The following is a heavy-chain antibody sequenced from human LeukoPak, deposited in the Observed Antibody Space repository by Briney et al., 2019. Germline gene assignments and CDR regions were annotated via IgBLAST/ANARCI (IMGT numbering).Heavy chain of an antibody. V-gene: IGHV4-30-4*01. CDR3: ARAPVTLPPLAFDI. J-gene: IGHJ3*02. CDR2: IYYIGST. CDR1: GGSISSGDYY. Sequence: PSQTLSLTCTVSGGSISSGDYYWSWIGPPPGKGLEWIGYIYYIGSTYYNPSLKSRVTISVDTSKNQFSLKLSSVTAADTAVYYCARAPVTLPPLAFDIWGQGTMVTVSS. D-gene: IGHD1-14*01.